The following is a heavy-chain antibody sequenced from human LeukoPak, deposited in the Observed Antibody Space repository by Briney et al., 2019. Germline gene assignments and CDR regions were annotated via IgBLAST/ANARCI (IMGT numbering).Heavy chain of an antibody. J-gene: IGHJ6*03. D-gene: IGHD2-2*01. CDR2: NVVGSGNT. Sequence: GASVKVFRKSSVFTFTISSIQWVRQARGQRLEGIGWNVVGSGNTNYAQKFQERVTITRDMSTSTAYMELSSLRSEDTAVYYCAAVWGPAAMVWGVDYMDVWGKGTTVTVSS. CDR1: VFTFTISS. V-gene: IGHV1-58*02. CDR3: AAVWGPAAMVWGVDYMDV.